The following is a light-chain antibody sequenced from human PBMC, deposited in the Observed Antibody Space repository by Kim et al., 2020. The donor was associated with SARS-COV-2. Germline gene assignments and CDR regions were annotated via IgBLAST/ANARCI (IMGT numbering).Light chain of an antibody. J-gene: IGLJ1*01. CDR2: EVT. CDR3: GSYVGNNNFV. V-gene: IGLV2-8*01. Sequence: QSALTQPPSASGSPGQSVTISCTGTSSDVGGYNYVSWYQHHPGKAPKLMIYEVTKRPSGVPDRFSGSKSGNTASLTVSGLQAEDEADYYCGSYVGNNNFVFGTGTKVTAL. CDR1: SSDVGGYNY.